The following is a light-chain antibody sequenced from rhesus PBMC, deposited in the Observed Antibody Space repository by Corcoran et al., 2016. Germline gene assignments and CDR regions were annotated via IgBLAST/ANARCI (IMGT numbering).Light chain of an antibody. Sequence: DIVMTQSPDSLAVSLGERVTINCKSSQSLLYSSNNKNYLAWYQQKPGQAPKLLIYWASTRESGVPNRFSGSWSGTAFTLTISGLQAEDVAVDYCQQYYSSPFTFGPGTKLDIK. CDR2: WAS. CDR1: QSLLYSSNNKNY. J-gene: IGKJ3*01. CDR3: QQYYSSPFT. V-gene: IGKV4-1*01.